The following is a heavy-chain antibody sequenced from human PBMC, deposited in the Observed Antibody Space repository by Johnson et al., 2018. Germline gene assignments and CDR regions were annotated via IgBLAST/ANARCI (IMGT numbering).Heavy chain of an antibody. D-gene: IGHD1-7*01. V-gene: IGHV3-48*01. CDR1: GFTFSSYS. Sequence: VQLVESGGGVVQPGRSLRLSCAASGFTFSSYSMNWVRQAPGKGLEWVAYISSSSSTRYYADSVKGRFTISRDNAKNSLYLEMKSRGAEDTDVYYCAKINGNYQLGYYYCYLDVWGKGAPVTGAS. J-gene: IGHJ6*03. CDR3: AKINGNYQLGYYYCYLDV. CDR2: ISSSSSTR.